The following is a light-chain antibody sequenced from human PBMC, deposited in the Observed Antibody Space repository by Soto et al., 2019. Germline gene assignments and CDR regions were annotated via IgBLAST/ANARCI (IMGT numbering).Light chain of an antibody. CDR3: NSYTSSGTLGV. V-gene: IGLV2-14*01. Sequence: QSVLTQPASVSGSPGQSITISCTGTSSDVGGYNYVSWYQQHPGKAPKLMIYEVCNRPSGVSNRFSGSKSGNTASLTISGLQAEDEADYYCNSYTSSGTLGVFGTGTKVTVL. CDR1: SSDVGGYNY. J-gene: IGLJ1*01. CDR2: EVC.